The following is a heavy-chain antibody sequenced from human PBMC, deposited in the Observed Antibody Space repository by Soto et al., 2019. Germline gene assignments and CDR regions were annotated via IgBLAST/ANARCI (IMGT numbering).Heavy chain of an antibody. CDR2: ISGSGGST. Sequence: GGSLRLSCAASGFTFSSYAMSWVRQAPGKGLEWVSAISGSGGSTYYADSVKGRFTNSRDNSKNTLYLQMNSLRAEDTAVYYCAKAADWYYYDSSGYPKEDYFDYWGQGTLVTVSS. CDR1: GFTFSSYA. CDR3: AKAADWYYYDSSGYPKEDYFDY. J-gene: IGHJ4*02. D-gene: IGHD3-22*01. V-gene: IGHV3-23*01.